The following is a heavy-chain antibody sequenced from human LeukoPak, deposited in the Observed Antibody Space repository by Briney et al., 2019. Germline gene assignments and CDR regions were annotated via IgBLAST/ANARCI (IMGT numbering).Heavy chain of an antibody. CDR1: RYSFTSYW. Sequence: GASLKIYCKGSRYSFTSYWIGWVRQLPGKGLEPMGIIYLGDSDTRYSPSFQGQVTISADKSISTAYLQWSSLRASDTAMYYCATGGHSTGGNCYYLDYGGQETLVTVSS. V-gene: IGHV5-51*01. CDR2: IYLGDSDT. J-gene: IGHJ4*02. CDR3: ATGGHSTGGNCYYLDY. D-gene: IGHD2-8*02.